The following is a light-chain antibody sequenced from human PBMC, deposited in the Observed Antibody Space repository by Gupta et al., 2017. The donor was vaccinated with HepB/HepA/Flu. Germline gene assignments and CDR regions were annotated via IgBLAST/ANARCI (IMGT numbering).Light chain of an antibody. CDR2: SNN. Sequence: QSVLTQPPSASGIPGQRVTISCSGSSSNIGSNTVIWYQQLPGTAPKLLIYSNNQRPSGVPDRFSGSKSGTSASLAISGLQSEDEADYYCAAWDDSLNGVVFGGGTKLTVL. V-gene: IGLV1-44*01. J-gene: IGLJ2*01. CDR1: SSNIGSNT. CDR3: AAWDDSLNGVV.